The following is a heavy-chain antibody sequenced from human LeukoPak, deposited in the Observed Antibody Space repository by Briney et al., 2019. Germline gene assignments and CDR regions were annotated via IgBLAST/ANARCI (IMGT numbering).Heavy chain of an antibody. Sequence: SETLSLTCTVSGGSISSYHWSWIRQPPGKGLEWIGYIYYSGSTNYNPSLKSRVTISVDTSKNQFSLRLNSVTAADTAVYYCASLRTGDFDYWGQGALVTVSS. CDR1: GGSISSYH. CDR2: IYYSGST. CDR3: ASLRTGDFDY. D-gene: IGHD3-10*01. J-gene: IGHJ4*02. V-gene: IGHV4-59*08.